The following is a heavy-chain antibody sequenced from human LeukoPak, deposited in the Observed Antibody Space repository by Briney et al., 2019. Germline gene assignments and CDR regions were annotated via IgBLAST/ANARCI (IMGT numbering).Heavy chain of an antibody. Sequence: GGSLRLSCAASGFTFSSYGMHWVRQAPGKGLEWVAFIRYDGSNKYYADSVKGRFTISRDNSKNTLYLQMNSLRAEDTAVYYCARAPNEYYYDSSGYDYYFDYWGQGTLVTVSS. CDR1: GFTFSSYG. D-gene: IGHD3-22*01. CDR2: IRYDGSNK. CDR3: ARAPNEYYYDSSGYDYYFDY. V-gene: IGHV3-30*02. J-gene: IGHJ4*02.